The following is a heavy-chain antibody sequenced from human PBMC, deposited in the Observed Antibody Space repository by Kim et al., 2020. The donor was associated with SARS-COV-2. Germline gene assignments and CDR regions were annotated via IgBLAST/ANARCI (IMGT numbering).Heavy chain of an antibody. V-gene: IGHV1-24*01. J-gene: IGHJ4*02. D-gene: IGHD3-3*01. CDR3: ATNDFWSGYYTF. Sequence: IYAQKLKGRVPLTEDRSTDTAYMELSSLRSEDTAVYYCATNDFWSGYYTFWGQGTLVTVSS.